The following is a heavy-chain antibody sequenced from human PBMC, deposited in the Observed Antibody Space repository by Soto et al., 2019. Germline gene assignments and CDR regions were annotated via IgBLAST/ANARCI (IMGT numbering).Heavy chain of an antibody. J-gene: IGHJ4*02. V-gene: IGHV3-74*01. CDR2: MNMDGNRI. Sequence: PGGSLRLSCAASGFTFSSYWMHWVRQAPGKGLEWVSRMNMDGNRISYVDSVKGRCTISRDNAKNTFYMEMNSARVEDTAVYYCVRGDFVRYHGHGYLGRHWCQAILVSVS. CDR1: GFTFSSYW. CDR3: VRGDFVRYHGHGYLGRH. D-gene: IGHD5-18*01.